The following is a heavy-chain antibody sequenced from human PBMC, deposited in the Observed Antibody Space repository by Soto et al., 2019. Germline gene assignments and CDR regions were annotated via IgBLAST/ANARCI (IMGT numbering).Heavy chain of an antibody. J-gene: IGHJ6*02. D-gene: IGHD1-7*01. CDR1: GGTFSSYA. CDR2: IIPIFGTA. V-gene: IGHV1-69*01. CDR3: ARARITGTTGKGDYYYYYGMDV. Sequence: QVQLVQSGAEVKKPGSSVKVSCKASGGTFSSYAISWVRQAPGQGLEWMGGIIPIFGTANYAQKFQGRVTITADESTRTAYMELSSLRSEDTALYYCARARITGTTGKGDYYYYYGMDVWGQGTTVTVSS.